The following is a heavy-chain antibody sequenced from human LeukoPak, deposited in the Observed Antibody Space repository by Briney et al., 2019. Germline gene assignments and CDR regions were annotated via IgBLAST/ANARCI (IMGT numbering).Heavy chain of an antibody. V-gene: IGHV4-59*01. Sequence: SETLSLTCTVSGGSIRSYYWSWLRQPPGKGLEWIGDIYYSGSTNYNPSLKSRVTISADTSKNQLSLKLSSVTAADTAVYYCARGYYYFDYWGQGTLVTVSS. CDR3: ARGYYYFDY. CDR2: IYYSGST. D-gene: IGHD1-26*01. CDR1: GGSIRSYY. J-gene: IGHJ4*02.